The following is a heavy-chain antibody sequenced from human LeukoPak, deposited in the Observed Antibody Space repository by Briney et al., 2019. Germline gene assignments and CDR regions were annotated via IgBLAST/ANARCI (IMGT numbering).Heavy chain of an antibody. CDR1: GFTFSSYA. J-gene: IGHJ4*02. Sequence: GGSLRLSCSASGFTFSSYAIHWVRQAPGKGLEWVAVISYDGSNKYYADSVKGRFTISRDNSKNTLYLQMNSLRAEDTAVYYCAKDRSSSWYHSYFDYWGQGTLVTVSS. D-gene: IGHD6-13*01. CDR3: AKDRSSSWYHSYFDY. V-gene: IGHV3-30*04. CDR2: ISYDGSNK.